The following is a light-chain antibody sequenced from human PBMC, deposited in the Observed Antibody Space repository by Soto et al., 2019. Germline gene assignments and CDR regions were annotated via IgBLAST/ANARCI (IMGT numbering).Light chain of an antibody. Sequence: EIVLTQSPATLSLSPGEGATLSCGASQSVSSSYLAWYQQKPGLAPRLLIYDASSRATGIPDRFSGSGSGTDFTLTISRLETEDFAVYSCQHYVTSPYTFGQGTKLEIK. CDR2: DAS. CDR1: QSVSSSY. CDR3: QHYVTSPYT. J-gene: IGKJ2*01. V-gene: IGKV3D-20*01.